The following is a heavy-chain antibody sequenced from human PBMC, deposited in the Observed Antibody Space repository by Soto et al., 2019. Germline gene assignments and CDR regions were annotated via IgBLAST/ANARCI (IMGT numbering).Heavy chain of an antibody. V-gene: IGHV3-48*02. J-gene: IGHJ4*02. D-gene: IGHD3-9*01. Sequence: GGSLRLSCAASGFTFSSYSMNWVRQAPGKGLEWVSYISSSSSTIYYADSVKGRFTISRDNAKNSLYLQMNSLRDEDTAVYYCARVSPLRYFDCFDYWGQGTLVNVSS. CDR2: ISSSSSTI. CDR1: GFTFSSYS. CDR3: ARVSPLRYFDCFDY.